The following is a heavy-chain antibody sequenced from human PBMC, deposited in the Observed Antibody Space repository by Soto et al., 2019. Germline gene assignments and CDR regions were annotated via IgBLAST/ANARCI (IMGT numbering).Heavy chain of an antibody. CDR1: GGTFSSYA. V-gene: IGHV1-69*13. J-gene: IGHJ4*02. D-gene: IGHD3-22*01. CDR3: AREYYYDSSGYRALDY. Sequence: SEKVSCKASGGTFSSYAISWVRQAPGQGLEWMGGIIPIFGTANYAQKFQGRVTITADESTSTAYMELSSLRSEDTAVYYCAREYYYDSSGYRALDYWGQGTLVTVSS. CDR2: IIPIFGTA.